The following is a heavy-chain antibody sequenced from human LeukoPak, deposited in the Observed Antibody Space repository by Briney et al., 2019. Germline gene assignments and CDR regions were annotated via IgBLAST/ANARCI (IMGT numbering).Heavy chain of an antibody. CDR3: ARATLSGFSNS. CDR2: VIPILGTT. Sequence: SVKVSCKASGYTFTSYGISWVRQAPGQGLEWMGGVIPILGTTKYAQKFQGRVTITTDESTSTVYVKLNSLRSEDTAVYYCARATLSGFSNSWGQGTLVTVSS. CDR1: GYTFTSYG. V-gene: IGHV1-69*05. J-gene: IGHJ4*02. D-gene: IGHD6-13*01.